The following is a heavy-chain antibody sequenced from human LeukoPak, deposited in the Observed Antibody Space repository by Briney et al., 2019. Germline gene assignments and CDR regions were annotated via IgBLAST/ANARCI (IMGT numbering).Heavy chain of an antibody. CDR2: INHSGST. CDR1: GGSFSGYY. CDR3: AGGGRAYIVRGGWFDP. D-gene: IGHD2-8*01. V-gene: IGHV4-34*01. J-gene: IGHJ5*02. Sequence: SETLSLTCAVYGGSFSGYYWSWIRQPPGKGLEWIGEINHSGSTNYNPSLKSRVTISVDTSKNQFSLKLSSVTAADTAVYYCAGGGRAYIVRGGWFDPWGQGTLVTVSS.